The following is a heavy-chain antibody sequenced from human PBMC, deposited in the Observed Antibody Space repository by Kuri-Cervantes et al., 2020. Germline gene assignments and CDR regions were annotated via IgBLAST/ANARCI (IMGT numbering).Heavy chain of an antibody. CDR1: GFTFSSYG. J-gene: IGHJ4*02. Sequence: GESLKISCAASGFTFSSYGMHWVRQAPGKGLEWVAVIWYDGSNKYYADSVKGRFTISRDNSKNTLYLQMNSLRAEDTAVYYCARESYGDYVAGLDYWGQGTLVTVSS. CDR3: ARESYGDYVAGLDY. CDR2: IWYDGSNK. V-gene: IGHV3-33*08. D-gene: IGHD4-17*01.